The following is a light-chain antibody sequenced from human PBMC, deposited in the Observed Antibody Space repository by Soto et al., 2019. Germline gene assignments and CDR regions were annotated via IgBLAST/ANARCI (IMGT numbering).Light chain of an antibody. J-gene: IGKJ2*01. CDR2: AAS. Sequence: AIRMTQSPSSFSASTGDRVTSTCRASQGISRYLAWYQQKPGKAPKLLIYAASTLQSGVPSRFSGSGSGTDFTLTISCLQSEDFATYYCQQYYSYPYTFGQGTKLEIK. V-gene: IGKV1-8*01. CDR3: QQYYSYPYT. CDR1: QGISRY.